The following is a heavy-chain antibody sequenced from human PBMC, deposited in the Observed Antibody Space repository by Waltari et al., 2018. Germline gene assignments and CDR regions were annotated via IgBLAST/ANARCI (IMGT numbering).Heavy chain of an antibody. CDR1: GYSFTSYW. D-gene: IGHD6-19*01. V-gene: IGHV5-51*03. CDR3: ARRGRGIAVAHYYFDY. CDR2: IYPGDSAT. Sequence: EVQLVQSGAEVKKPGESLKISCKGSGYSFTSYWIGWVRQMPGKGLEWMGIIYPGDSATRYSPSFQGQVTISADKSISTAYLQWSSLKASDTAMYYCARRGRGIAVAHYYFDYWGQGTLVTVSS. J-gene: IGHJ4*02.